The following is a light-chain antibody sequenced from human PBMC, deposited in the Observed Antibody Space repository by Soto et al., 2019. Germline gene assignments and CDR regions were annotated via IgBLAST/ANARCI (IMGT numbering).Light chain of an antibody. V-gene: IGKV1-9*01. CDR1: QGISSH. CDR2: EAS. CDR3: QQLNSYPLT. J-gene: IGKJ5*01. Sequence: DIQLTQSPSSLSASVGHIFTITCRASQGISSHLAWYQQKTVKAPKLRMYEASTLQSGVPSRLSGRRNGTDATFAIRSMKTEDVETEDCQQLNSYPLTFGQGTRLEIK.